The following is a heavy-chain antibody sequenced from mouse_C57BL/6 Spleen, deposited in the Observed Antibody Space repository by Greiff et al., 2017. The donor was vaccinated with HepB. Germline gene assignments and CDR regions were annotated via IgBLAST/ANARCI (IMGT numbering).Heavy chain of an antibody. Sequence: EVKLQESGPGMVKPSQSLSLTCTVTGYSITSGYDWHWIRHFPGNKLEWMGYISYSGSTNYNPSLKSRISITHDTSKNHFFLKLNSVTTEDTATYYCARNPEVDWYFDVWGTGTTVTVSS. CDR2: ISYSGST. CDR3: ARNPEVDWYFDV. J-gene: IGHJ1*03. V-gene: IGHV3-1*01. CDR1: GYSITSGYD. D-gene: IGHD1-1*01.